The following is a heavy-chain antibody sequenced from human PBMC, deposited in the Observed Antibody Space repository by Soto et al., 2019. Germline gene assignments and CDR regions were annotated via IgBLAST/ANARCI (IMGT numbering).Heavy chain of an antibody. V-gene: IGHV3-48*02. J-gene: IGHJ4*02. D-gene: IGHD2-8*01. CDR2: ITSSSSTI. CDR1: GFTFSSYS. CDR3: ARDFSGSNPFGP. Sequence: EVQLVESGGGLVQPGGFLRLSCAASGFTFSSYSMNWVRQAPGKGLEWVSYITSSSSTIYYADSVKGRFTISRDNAKNSLYLQMNSLRDEDTAVYYCARDFSGSNPFGPWGQGTLVTVSS.